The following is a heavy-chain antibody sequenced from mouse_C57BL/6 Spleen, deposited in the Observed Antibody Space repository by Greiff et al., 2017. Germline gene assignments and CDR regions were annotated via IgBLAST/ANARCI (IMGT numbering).Heavy chain of an antibody. CDR3: ATPLGYDDGRFDY. CDR1: GYSFTGYY. Sequence: VQLKESGPELVKPGASVKISCKASGYSFTGYYMNWVKQSPEKSLEWIGEINPSTGGTTYNQKFKAKATLTVDKSSSTAYMQLKSLTSEDSAVYYCATPLGYDDGRFDYWGQGTTLTVSS. V-gene: IGHV1-42*01. D-gene: IGHD2-2*01. CDR2: INPSTGGT. J-gene: IGHJ2*01.